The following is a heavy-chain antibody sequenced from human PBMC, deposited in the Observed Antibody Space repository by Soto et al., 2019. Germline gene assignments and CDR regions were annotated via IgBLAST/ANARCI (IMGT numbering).Heavy chain of an antibody. J-gene: IGHJ6*03. CDR1: GGSFSGYQ. D-gene: IGHD3-10*01. V-gene: IGHV4-34*01. Sequence: QVLLQQWGAGLLKPSETLSLTCAVYGGSFSGYQWTWIRQTPGKGLEWIGEINDGGNINYNPSLKGRVTILLDTPKKQISLRLSSVTAADSAVYYCARGLILWFGELSRRGGYYYYMDVWGKGTTVTVSS. CDR3: ARGLILWFGELSRRGGYYYYMDV. CDR2: INDGGNI.